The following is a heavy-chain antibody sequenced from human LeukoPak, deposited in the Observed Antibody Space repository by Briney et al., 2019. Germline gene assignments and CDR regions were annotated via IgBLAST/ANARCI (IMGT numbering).Heavy chain of an antibody. CDR3: ARDPSSGYPY. V-gene: IGHV3-9*01. CDR1: GFTFDDYA. CDR2: ISWNSGSI. Sequence: EPGGSLRLSCAASGFTFDDYAMHWVRQAPGKGLEWVSGISWNSGSIGYADSVKGRFTISRDNAKNSLYLQMNSLRAEDTAVYYCARDPSSGYPYWGQGTLVTVSS. D-gene: IGHD3-22*01. J-gene: IGHJ4*02.